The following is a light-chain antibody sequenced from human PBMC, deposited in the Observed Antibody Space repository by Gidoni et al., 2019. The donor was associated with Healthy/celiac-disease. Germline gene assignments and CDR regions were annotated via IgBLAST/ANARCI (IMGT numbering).Light chain of an antibody. Sequence: QSVLTQPPSVSAAPGQKVTISCSGSSSNIGNNYVSWYQQLPGTTPKRLIYDNNKRPSGIPDRFSGSKSGTSATLGITGLETGDEADYDCGTWDSSLSALFGGGTKLTVL. J-gene: IGLJ2*01. CDR3: GTWDSSLSAL. CDR2: DNN. CDR1: SSNIGNNY. V-gene: IGLV1-51*01.